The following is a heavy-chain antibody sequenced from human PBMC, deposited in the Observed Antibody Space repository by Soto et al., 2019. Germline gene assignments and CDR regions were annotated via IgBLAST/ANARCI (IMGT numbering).Heavy chain of an antibody. CDR1: GYTFTGYY. CDR2: INPNSGGT. D-gene: IGHD3-3*01. J-gene: IGHJ6*02. CDR3: ARDMSPRFLEWHEDGMDV. Sequence: ASVKVSCKASGYTFTGYYMHWVRQAPGQGLEWMGWINPNSGGTNYAQKFQGGVTMTRDTSISTAYMELSRLRSDDTAVYYCARDMSPRFLEWHEDGMDVWGQGTTVTVYS. V-gene: IGHV1-2*02.